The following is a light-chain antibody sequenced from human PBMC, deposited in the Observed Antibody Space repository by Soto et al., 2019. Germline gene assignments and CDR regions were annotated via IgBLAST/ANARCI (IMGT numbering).Light chain of an antibody. CDR2: GAS. J-gene: IGKJ2*01. V-gene: IGKV3-20*01. CDR3: QQYGSSPPFT. Sequence: VLTQSPGTLSLSPGERATLSCRASQSVSSRYLAWYQQKPGQAPRLLMYGASNRATGIPDRFSGSGSGTDFTLTISRLEPEDFAVYFCQQYGSSPPFTFGQGTKVDIK. CDR1: QSVSSRY.